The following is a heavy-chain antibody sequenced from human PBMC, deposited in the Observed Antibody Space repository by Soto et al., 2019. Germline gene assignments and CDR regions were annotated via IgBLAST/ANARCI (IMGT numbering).Heavy chain of an antibody. CDR1: GGSISIGGYY. CDR2: IYYSGST. CDR3: ARTSIAAGHNWFDP. Sequence: SETLSLTFTVSGGSISIGGYYWSWIRQHPGKGLEWIGYIYYSGSTYYNPSLKSRVTISVDTSKNQFSLKLSSVTAADTAVYYCARTSIAAGHNWFDPWGQGTLVTVSS. V-gene: IGHV4-31*03. J-gene: IGHJ5*02. D-gene: IGHD6-13*01.